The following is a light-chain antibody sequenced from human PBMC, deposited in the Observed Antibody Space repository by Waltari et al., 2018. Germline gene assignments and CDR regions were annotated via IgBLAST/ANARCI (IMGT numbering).Light chain of an antibody. CDR1: QCIGRY. CDR3: QQIKSYPRST. J-gene: IGKJ4*01. V-gene: IGKV1-9*01. Sequence: DIHMTQSPSFLSASVGDRVTITCRASQCIGRYLAWYQQKPGKAPYLLIDAASALQSGVPSRFSGSGSGTECTLTISSLQPEDFATYYCQQIKSYPRSTFGGGTKVDI. CDR2: AAS.